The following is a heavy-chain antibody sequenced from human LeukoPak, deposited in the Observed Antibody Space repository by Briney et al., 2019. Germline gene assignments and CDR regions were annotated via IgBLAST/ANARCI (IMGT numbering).Heavy chain of an antibody. CDR1: GYTFTNYL. CDR2: INPNNRGT. V-gene: IGHV1-46*01. Sequence: ASVTVSCKASGYTFTNYLIHWVRQAPGQGLEWMGNINPNNRGTNYPQKLQGRVTVTRDTSTSTVYMELSSLRSEDTAVYYCARDEVNGVNDAFDLWGQGTKVTVSS. CDR3: ARDEVNGVNDAFDL. D-gene: IGHD4-17*01. J-gene: IGHJ3*01.